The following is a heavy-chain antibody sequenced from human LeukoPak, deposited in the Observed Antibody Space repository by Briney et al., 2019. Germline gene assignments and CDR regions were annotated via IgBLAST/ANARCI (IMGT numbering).Heavy chain of an antibody. V-gene: IGHV3-23*01. CDR1: GFTFSSYD. CDR3: AKSALGEDGYKWYSVGYFDY. D-gene: IGHD5-24*01. CDR2: ISGSGSST. J-gene: IGHJ4*02. Sequence: GGSLRLYCAASGFTFSSYDMSWVRQAPGKGLEWVSAISGSGSSTYYADSVKGRFTISRDNSKNTLYLQMNSLRAEDTAVYYCAKSALGEDGYKWYSVGYFDYWGQGTLVTVSS.